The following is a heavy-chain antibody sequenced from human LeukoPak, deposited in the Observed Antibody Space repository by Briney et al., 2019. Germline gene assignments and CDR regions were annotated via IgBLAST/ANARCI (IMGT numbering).Heavy chain of an antibody. V-gene: IGHV4-59*01. CDR1: GGSISSSY. Sequence: PSETLSLTCTVSGGSISSSYWSWLRQPPGQGLEWIGYIYYSGSTNYNPSLRTRVTISVDMSKTRFSLKLTSVTAADTAVYYCARLSYGDFASRVFDYWGQGTLVTVSS. J-gene: IGHJ4*02. CDR2: IYYSGST. CDR3: ARLSYGDFASRVFDY. D-gene: IGHD4-17*01.